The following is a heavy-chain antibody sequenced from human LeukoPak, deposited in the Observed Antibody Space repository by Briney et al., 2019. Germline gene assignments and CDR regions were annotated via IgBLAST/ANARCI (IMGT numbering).Heavy chain of an antibody. CDR2: IYYSGST. CDR3: ARDNYDILTGYWSWFDP. V-gene: IGHV4-39*07. CDR1: GGSISSSSYY. D-gene: IGHD3-9*01. J-gene: IGHJ5*02. Sequence: SETLSLTCTVSGGSISSSSYYWGWIRQPPGKGLEWIGSIYYSGSTNYNPSLKSRVTISVDTSKNQFSLKLSSVTAADTAVYYCARDNYDILTGYWSWFDPWGQGTLVTVSS.